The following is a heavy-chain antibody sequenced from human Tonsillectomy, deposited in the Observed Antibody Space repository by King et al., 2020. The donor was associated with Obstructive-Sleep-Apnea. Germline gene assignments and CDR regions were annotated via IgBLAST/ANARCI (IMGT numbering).Heavy chain of an antibody. Sequence: QLQESGPGLVKPSETLSLTCTVSGYSISSGYYWGWIRQPPGKGLEWIGSIYHSGSTYYNPPLKSRVTISVDTSKNQFSLKLSSVTAADTAVYYCARDSYYYDSSGYYPPWYFDLWGRGTLVTVSS. CDR2: IYHSGST. CDR1: GYSISSGYY. CDR3: ARDSYYYDSSGYYPPWYFDL. J-gene: IGHJ2*01. D-gene: IGHD3-22*01. V-gene: IGHV4-38-2*02.